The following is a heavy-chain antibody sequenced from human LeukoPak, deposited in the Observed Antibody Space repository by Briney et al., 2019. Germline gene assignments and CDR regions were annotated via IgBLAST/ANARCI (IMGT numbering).Heavy chain of an antibody. CDR3: ARDTGGNSGSYYGY. CDR2: INAGNGNT. CDR1: GYTFTSYA. D-gene: IGHD1-26*01. V-gene: IGHV1-3*01. J-gene: IGHJ4*02. Sequence: GASVKVSCKASGYTFTSYAMHWVRQAPGQRLEWMGWINAGNGNTKYSQKLQGRVTITRDTSASTAYMELSSLRSEDTAVYYSARDTGGNSGSYYGYWGQGTLVTVSS.